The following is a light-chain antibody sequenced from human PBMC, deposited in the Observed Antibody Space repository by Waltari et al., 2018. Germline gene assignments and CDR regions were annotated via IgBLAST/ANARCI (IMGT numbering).Light chain of an antibody. CDR2: EAS. V-gene: IGKV3D-20*02. CDR1: QSIGKY. J-gene: IGKJ1*01. CDR3: QNHVRLPAK. Sequence: LTHSPASQSRSPGTSAARSCRASQSIGKYLVWYQQKPGQAPRLLMYEASRRATGVPDRFSGSGSGTDFSLTISGVEPEDVAVYYCQNHVRLPAKFGHGTKVEL.